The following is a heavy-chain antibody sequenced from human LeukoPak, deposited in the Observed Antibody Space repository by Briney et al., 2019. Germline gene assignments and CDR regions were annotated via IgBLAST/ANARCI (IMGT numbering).Heavy chain of an antibody. CDR3: ARERSSGYSPHFDY. D-gene: IGHD3-22*01. J-gene: IGHJ4*02. Sequence: SLRLSCAAAGVNFSSYEMNWVRQAPGEGLEWVSYISSSGSTIYYADSVKGRFTISRDNAKNSLYLQMNSLRAEDTAVYYCARERSSGYSPHFDYWGQGTLVTVSS. CDR2: ISSSGSTI. V-gene: IGHV3-48*03. CDR1: GVNFSSYE.